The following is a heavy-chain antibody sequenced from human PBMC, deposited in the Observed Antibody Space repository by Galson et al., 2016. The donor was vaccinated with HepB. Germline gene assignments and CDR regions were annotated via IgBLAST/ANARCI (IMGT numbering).Heavy chain of an antibody. D-gene: IGHD2-15*01. Sequence: QSGAEVKKPVESLKISCKGSGYSFTSYWIGWVRQMPGKGLEWMGIIYPGDSDTTYSPSFQGPVTISADKSISTAYLQWSTLKASDTAMYSCTRSTRRYCSGGTCYPIDAFDLWGQGTMVTVSS. J-gene: IGHJ3*01. V-gene: IGHV5-51*01. CDR2: IYPGDSDT. CDR3: TRSTRRYCSGGTCYPIDAFDL. CDR1: GYSFTSYW.